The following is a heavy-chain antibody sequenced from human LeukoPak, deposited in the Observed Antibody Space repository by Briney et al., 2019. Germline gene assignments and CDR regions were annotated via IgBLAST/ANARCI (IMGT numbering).Heavy chain of an antibody. CDR2: IYYSGST. V-gene: IGHV4-31*03. CDR3: GTGDRWEVLFAS. Sequence: SETLSLTCTVSGDSVNSGGYYWSWIRQHPTKGLEWIGYIYYSGSTYYNPSLKSRVTISLDTSKNQFSLKVTSVTAADTALYYCGTGDRWEVLFASWGQGSRVTVSS. CDR1: GDSVNSGGYY. J-gene: IGHJ4*02. D-gene: IGHD1-26*01.